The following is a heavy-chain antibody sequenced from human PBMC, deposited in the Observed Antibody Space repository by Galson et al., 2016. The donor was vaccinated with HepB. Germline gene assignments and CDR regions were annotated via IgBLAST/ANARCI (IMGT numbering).Heavy chain of an antibody. V-gene: IGHV5-51*03. CDR3: ARRSGIAAAGTDVDY. D-gene: IGHD6-13*01. CDR1: GYRFTTYW. J-gene: IGHJ4*02. Sequence: SGAEVKKPGESLKISCKGSGYRFTTYWVAWVCQTPGKGLEWMAVIYPDKSETKYSPSFEGQVTVSADKSVTTAYLQWSSLKASDTAMYYCARRSGIAAAGTDVDYWGQGTLVTVSS. CDR2: IYPDKSET.